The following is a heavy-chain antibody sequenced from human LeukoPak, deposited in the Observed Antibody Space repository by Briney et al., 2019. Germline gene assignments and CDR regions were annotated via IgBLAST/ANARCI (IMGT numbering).Heavy chain of an antibody. D-gene: IGHD3-3*01. Sequence: GGSLRLSCAASGFTVSTNYMSWVRQAPGKGLEWVSVIYSGGSTYYADSVKGRFTISRDNSKNTLYLQMNSLRAEDTAVYYCARSRYSSGEVIMGAFDMWGQGTMVTVSS. CDR2: IYSGGST. J-gene: IGHJ3*02. V-gene: IGHV3-53*01. CDR1: GFTVSTNY. CDR3: ARSRYSSGEVIMGAFDM.